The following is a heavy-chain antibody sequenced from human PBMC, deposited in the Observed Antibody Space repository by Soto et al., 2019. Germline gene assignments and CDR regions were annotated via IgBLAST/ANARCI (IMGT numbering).Heavy chain of an antibody. V-gene: IGHV4-34*01. CDR3: ARAYITIFGVVIDAFDI. Sequence: TSETLSLTCAVYGGSFSGYYWSWIRQPPGKGLEWIGEINHSGSTNYNPSLKSRVTISVDTSKNQFSLKLSSVTAADTAVYYCARAYITIFGVVIDAFDIWGQGTIVTVSS. D-gene: IGHD3-3*01. J-gene: IGHJ3*02. CDR1: GGSFSGYY. CDR2: INHSGST.